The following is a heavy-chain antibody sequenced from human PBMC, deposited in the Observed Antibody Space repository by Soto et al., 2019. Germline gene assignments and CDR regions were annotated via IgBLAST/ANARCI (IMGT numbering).Heavy chain of an antibody. V-gene: IGHV1-69*13. J-gene: IGHJ5*02. CDR3: ARVLPDYYGSGSYLPLGWFDP. CDR1: GGTFSSYA. Sequence: SVKVSCKASGGTFSSYAISWVRQAPGQGLEWMGGIIPIFGTANYAQKLQGRVTITADESTSTAYMELSSLRSEDTAVYYCARVLPDYYGSGSYLPLGWFDPWGQGTLVTVSS. CDR2: IIPIFGTA. D-gene: IGHD3-10*01.